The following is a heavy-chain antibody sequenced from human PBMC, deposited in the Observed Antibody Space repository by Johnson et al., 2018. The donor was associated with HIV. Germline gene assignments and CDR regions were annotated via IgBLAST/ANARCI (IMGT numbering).Heavy chain of an antibody. CDR3: AKGEVGATEVDAFDI. J-gene: IGHJ3*02. Sequence: QVQLVESGGGVVQPGRSLRLSCAASGFTFSSYAMHWVRQAPGKGLEWVAVISYDGSNQYYADSVKGRFTISRDNSKNTLYLKMNSLRAEDTAVYYCAKGEVGATEVDAFDIWGQGTMVTVSS. CDR2: ISYDGSNQ. CDR1: GFTFSSYA. V-gene: IGHV3-30*04. D-gene: IGHD1-26*01.